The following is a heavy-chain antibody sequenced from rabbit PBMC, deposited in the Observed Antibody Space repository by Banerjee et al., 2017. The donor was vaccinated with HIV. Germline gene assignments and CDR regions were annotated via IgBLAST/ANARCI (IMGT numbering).Heavy chain of an antibody. Sequence: QSLEESGGDLVKPGASLTLTCTASGFSFSSNYYMCWVRQAPGKGLEWIACIDGGSSGSTYYASWAKGRFTISKTSSTTVTLQMTSLTAADTATYFCARAGVGDYGYDLWGPGTLVTVS. V-gene: IGHV1S40*01. J-gene: IGHJ4*01. CDR1: GFSFSSNYY. CDR2: IDGGSSGST. CDR3: ARAGVGDYGYDL. D-gene: IGHD6-1*01.